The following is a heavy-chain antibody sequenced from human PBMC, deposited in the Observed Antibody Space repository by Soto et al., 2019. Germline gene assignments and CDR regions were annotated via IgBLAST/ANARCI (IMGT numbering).Heavy chain of an antibody. CDR3: AREEVRGVTYYYYYGMDV. V-gene: IGHV3-11*01. J-gene: IGHJ6*02. Sequence: QVQLVESGGGLVKPGGSLRLSCAASGFTFSDYYMSWIRQAPGKGLEWVSYISSSGSTIYYADSVKGRFTISRDNAKNSLYLQMNSLRAEDTAVFYCAREEVRGVTYYYYYGMDVWGQGTTVTVSS. D-gene: IGHD3-10*01. CDR2: ISSSGSTI. CDR1: GFTFSDYY.